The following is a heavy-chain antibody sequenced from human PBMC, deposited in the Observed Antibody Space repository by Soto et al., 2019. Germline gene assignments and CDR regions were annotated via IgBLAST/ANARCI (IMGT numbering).Heavy chain of an antibody. CDR3: ARHVGGFLEWLFQYHWFVP. J-gene: IGHJ5*02. V-gene: IGHV4-39*01. D-gene: IGHD3-3*01. CDR1: GGSISSSSYY. CDR2: IYYSGST. Sequence: QLQLQESGPGLVKPSETLSLTCTVSGGSISSSSYYWGWIRQPPGKGLEWIGSIYYSGSTYYNPSLMSRVTISVDTSKNQFSLKLSSVTAADTAVYYCARHVGGFLEWLFQYHWFVPWGQGTLVTVSS.